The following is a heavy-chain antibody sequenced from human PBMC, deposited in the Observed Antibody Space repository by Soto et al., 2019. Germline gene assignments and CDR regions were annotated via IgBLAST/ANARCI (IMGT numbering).Heavy chain of an antibody. D-gene: IGHD2-15*01. CDR1: GFTFSSYA. Sequence: GGSLILSCAASGFTFSSYAMSWVRQAPGKGLEWVSAISGSGGSTYYADSVKGRFTISRDNSKNTLYLQMNSLRAEDTAVYYCAKGAAVVVAAIGDYWGQGTLVTVSS. CDR2: ISGSGGST. CDR3: AKGAAVVVAAIGDY. V-gene: IGHV3-23*01. J-gene: IGHJ4*02.